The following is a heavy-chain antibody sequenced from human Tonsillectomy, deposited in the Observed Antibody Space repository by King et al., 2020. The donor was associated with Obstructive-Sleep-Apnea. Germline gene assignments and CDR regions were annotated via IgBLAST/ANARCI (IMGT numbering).Heavy chain of an antibody. CDR3: AVAAAGPVAYYYGMDV. J-gene: IGHJ6*02. CDR2: IYSGGHT. CDR1: GFTVSSNY. D-gene: IGHD6-13*01. V-gene: IGHV3-66*01. Sequence: VQLVESGGGLVQPGGSLRLSCAASGFTVSSNYMNWVRQAPGKGLECVSVIYSGGHTYYADSVQGRFTISRDDSKNTLYLQMSSLRVEDTAVYYCAVAAAGPVAYYYGMDVLGQGTTVTVSS.